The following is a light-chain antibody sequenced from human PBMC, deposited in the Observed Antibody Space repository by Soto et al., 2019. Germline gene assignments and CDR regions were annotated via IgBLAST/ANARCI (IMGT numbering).Light chain of an antibody. J-gene: IGKJ4*01. CDR3: QQYGSSPT. Sequence: EIVLTQSPGTLSLSPGEGATLSCRASQSVRSSFLAWYQQKPGQAPSLLIYGASSRATGIPDRFSGGGSGTDFTFTISRLESEDVAVYYCQQYGSSPTFGGGTKVEIK. CDR1: QSVRSSF. CDR2: GAS. V-gene: IGKV3-20*01.